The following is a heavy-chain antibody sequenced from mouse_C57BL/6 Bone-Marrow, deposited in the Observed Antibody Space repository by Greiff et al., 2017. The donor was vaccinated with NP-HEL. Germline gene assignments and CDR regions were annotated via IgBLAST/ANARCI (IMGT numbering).Heavy chain of an antibody. Sequence: VQLQQPGAELVTPGASVTLSCKASGFTFTSYWMQWVNQRPGQGLEWIGEIDPSDSYTNYTQPFKGKATLTVDTSASTAYMQHSSLTSEDSAVYYCAREFAYWGQGTLVTGSA. V-gene: IGHV1-50*01. J-gene: IGHJ3*01. CDR3: AREFAY. CDR1: GFTFTSYW. CDR2: IDPSDSYT.